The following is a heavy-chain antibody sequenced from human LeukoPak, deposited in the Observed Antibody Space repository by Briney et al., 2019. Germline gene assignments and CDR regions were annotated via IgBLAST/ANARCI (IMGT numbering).Heavy chain of an antibody. CDR3: ARGGRGYNEGYYYYYMDV. J-gene: IGHJ6*03. CDR2: IYSGGST. V-gene: IGHV3-66*02. D-gene: IGHD5-18*01. Sequence: GGSLRLSCAASGFTVSSNYMSWVRQAPGKGLEWVSVIYSGGSTYYADSVKGRFTISRDNSKNTLYHQMNSLRAEDTAVYYCARGGRGYNEGYYYYYMDVWGKGTTVTVSS. CDR1: GFTVSSNY.